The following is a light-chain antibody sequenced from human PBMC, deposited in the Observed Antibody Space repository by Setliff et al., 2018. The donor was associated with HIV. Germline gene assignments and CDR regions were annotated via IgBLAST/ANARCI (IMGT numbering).Light chain of an antibody. CDR2: DVG. CDR3: SSYTSSSPYV. V-gene: IGLV2-14*03. CDR1: SSDVGGYNY. Sequence: SVLAQPASVSGSPGQSITISCRGTSSDVGGYNYVSWYQQHPGKAPKLMIYDVGNRPSGVSNRFSGSKSGNTASLTISGLQAEDEADYFCSSYTSSSPYVFGSGTKVTVL. J-gene: IGLJ1*01.